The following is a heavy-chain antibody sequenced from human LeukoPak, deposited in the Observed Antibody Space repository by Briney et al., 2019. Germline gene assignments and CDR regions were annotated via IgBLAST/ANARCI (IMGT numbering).Heavy chain of an antibody. CDR2: MNPNSGGT. J-gene: IGHJ4*02. CDR3: ARNKAGKSLDY. Sequence: ASVKVSCKASGYTFTDYYIHWVRQAPGQGLEWMAWMNPNSGGTSYAQKFQGRVTMTRDTPISTAYMELSRLRFDDTAVYYCARNKAGKSLDYWGQGTLVTVSS. D-gene: IGHD6-25*01. CDR1: GYTFTDYY. V-gene: IGHV1-2*02.